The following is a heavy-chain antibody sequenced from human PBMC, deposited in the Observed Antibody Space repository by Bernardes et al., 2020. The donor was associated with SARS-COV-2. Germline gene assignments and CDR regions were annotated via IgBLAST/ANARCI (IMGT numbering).Heavy chain of an antibody. CDR2: INPGSNYT. CDR1: GFKFNEYN. Sequence: GGSLRLSCAASGFKFNEYNMNWVRQAPGKGLQWIANINPGSNYTYYAASVKGRFTISRDNARNSLYLQMNSLGADDTAVYYCTRVLMVGYVASGYDLWGPGILVTVSS. CDR3: TRVLMVGYVASGYDL. V-gene: IGHV3-11*06. J-gene: IGHJ4*02. D-gene: IGHD5-12*01.